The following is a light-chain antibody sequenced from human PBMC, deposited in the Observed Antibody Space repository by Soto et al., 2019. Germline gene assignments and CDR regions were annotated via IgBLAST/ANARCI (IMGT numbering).Light chain of an antibody. CDR3: SSYTSVSTVV. V-gene: IGLV2-14*01. Sequence: QSALTQPASVSGSPGQSITISCTGTRSDVGGYNYVSWYQQNPGKAPKLMIYDVSNRPSGVSNRFSGSKSGNTASLTISGLQAEDEADYYCSSYTSVSTVVFGGGTKVTVL. J-gene: IGLJ2*01. CDR2: DVS. CDR1: RSDVGGYNY.